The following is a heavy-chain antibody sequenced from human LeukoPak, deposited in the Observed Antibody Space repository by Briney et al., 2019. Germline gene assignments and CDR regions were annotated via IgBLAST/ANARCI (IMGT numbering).Heavy chain of an antibody. CDR1: GFTFSSYS. J-gene: IGHJ4*02. Sequence: KAGGSLRLSCAASGFTFSSYSMNWVRQAPGKGLEWVSSISSSSSYIYYADSVKGRFTISRDNAKNSLYLKMNSLRAEDTAVYYCASVGRWWELLSTDYWGQGTLVTVSS. CDR2: ISSSSSYI. CDR3: ASVGRWWELLSTDY. V-gene: IGHV3-21*01. D-gene: IGHD1-26*01.